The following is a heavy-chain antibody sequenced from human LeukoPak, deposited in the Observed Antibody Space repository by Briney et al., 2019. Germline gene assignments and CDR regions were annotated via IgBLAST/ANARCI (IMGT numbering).Heavy chain of an antibody. J-gene: IGHJ4*02. Sequence: GGSLRLSCAASGFIFSSYWMSWVRQAPGKGLEWVANINQDGREKYYVDSVKGRFTISRDNAKNSLYLQMNSLRAEDTAVYYCARGDYCSSTSCYSCPFDYWGQGTLVTVSS. CDR2: INQDGREK. CDR1: GFIFSSYW. D-gene: IGHD2-2*02. V-gene: IGHV3-7*01. CDR3: ARGDYCSSTSCYSCPFDY.